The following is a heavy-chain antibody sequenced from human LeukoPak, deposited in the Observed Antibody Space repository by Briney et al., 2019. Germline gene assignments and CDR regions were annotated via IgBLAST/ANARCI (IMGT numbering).Heavy chain of an antibody. Sequence: GSLRLSCTTSGFSFGGYAMTWVRQAPGKGLQWVGFIPIKVYGETTESAASVKGRFTMTRDDSIGIAYLEMNSLKIEDTAVYFCAKTIYPVLDYYGLDVWGQGTTVTVSS. CDR1: GFSFGGYA. J-gene: IGHJ6*02. CDR3: AKTIYPVLDYYGLDV. V-gene: IGHV3-49*04. CDR2: IPIKVYGETT. D-gene: IGHD3-3*02.